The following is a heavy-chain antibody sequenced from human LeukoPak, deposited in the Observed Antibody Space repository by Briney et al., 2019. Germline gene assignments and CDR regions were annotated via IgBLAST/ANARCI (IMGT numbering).Heavy chain of an antibody. V-gene: IGHV3-48*04. J-gene: IGHJ4*02. CDR1: GFTFSSYS. CDR3: ARDGDSGSYD. Sequence: GGSLRLSCAASGFTFSSYSMNWVRQAPGKGLEWVSYISSSSSTIYYADSVKGRFTISRDNAKNSLYLQMNSLRAEDTAVYYCARDGDSGSYDWGQGTLVTVSS. D-gene: IGHD1-26*01. CDR2: ISSSSSTI.